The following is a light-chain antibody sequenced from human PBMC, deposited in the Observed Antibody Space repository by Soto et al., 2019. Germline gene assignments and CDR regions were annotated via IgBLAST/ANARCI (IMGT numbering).Light chain of an antibody. CDR3: QQSYNAPYT. CDR2: GAS. CDR1: QNIARS. Sequence: DIQMTQSPDSLSPSVGDRVTITCRSSQNIARSLNWYQQKGWKAPKLLIFGASTLQSDVPSRFSGSGSGTDFTLTISSLQPEDVATYYCQQSYNAPYTFGQGTNLELK. J-gene: IGKJ2*01. V-gene: IGKV1-39*01.